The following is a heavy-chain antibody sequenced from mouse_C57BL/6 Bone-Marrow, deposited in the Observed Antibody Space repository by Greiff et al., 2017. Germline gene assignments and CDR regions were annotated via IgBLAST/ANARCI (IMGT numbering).Heavy chain of an antibody. CDR3: ARPYYSNYWYFDV. V-gene: IGHV1-55*01. CDR2: IYPGSGST. D-gene: IGHD2-5*01. CDR1: GYTFTSYW. J-gene: IGHJ1*03. Sequence: LQQPGAELVKPGASVKMSCKASGYTFTSYWITWVKQRPGQGLEWIGDIYPGSGSTNYNEKFKSKAQLTVDTSSSPAYMQLISLTSVDSAVYYCARPYYSNYWYFDVWGTGTTVTVSS.